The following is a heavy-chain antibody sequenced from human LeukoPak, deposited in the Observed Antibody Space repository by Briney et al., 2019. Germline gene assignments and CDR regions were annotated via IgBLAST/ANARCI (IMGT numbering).Heavy chain of an antibody. J-gene: IGHJ6*02. CDR1: GYSFTSYW. CDR2: IDPSDSYT. CDR3: ASTNPYSSSSPYYYYGMDV. D-gene: IGHD6-6*01. V-gene: IGHV5-10-1*01. Sequence: GESLKISCKASGYSFTSYWISWVRQMPGKGLEWMGRIDPSDSYTNYSPSFQGHVTISADKSISTAYLQWSSLKASDTAMYYCASTNPYSSSSPYYYYGMDVWGQGTTVTVSS.